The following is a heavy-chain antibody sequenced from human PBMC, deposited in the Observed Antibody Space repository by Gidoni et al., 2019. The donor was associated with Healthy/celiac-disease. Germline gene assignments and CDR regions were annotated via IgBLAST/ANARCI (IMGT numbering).Heavy chain of an antibody. J-gene: IGHJ4*02. CDR1: GYTFTGYY. D-gene: IGHD3-9*01. V-gene: IGHV1-2*06. Sequence: QVPLVQSGAEVQKPGASVQVSCKASGYTFTGYYLHWVRQAPGQGLDCMGRINHNSDGTNYEQKFHGRVTMTMDTTISTAYMMLSRLRSYDTAVYYCARGYYDILTGDYNVIGYWGQGTLVTVSS. CDR2: INHNSDGT. CDR3: ARGYYDILTGDYNVIGY.